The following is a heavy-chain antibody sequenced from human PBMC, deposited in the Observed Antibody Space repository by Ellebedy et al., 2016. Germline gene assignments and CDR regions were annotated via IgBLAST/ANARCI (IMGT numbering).Heavy chain of an antibody. D-gene: IGHD3-3*01. Sequence: GESLKISXAASGFTFSSYSMNWVRQAPGKGLEWVSYISSSSSYTNYADSVKGRFTISRDNSKNTLYLQMNSLRAEDTAVYYCARWYYDFWSDVLQYLHYYMDVWGKGTTVTVSS. CDR3: ARWYYDFWSDVLQYLHYYMDV. CDR2: ISSSSSYT. V-gene: IGHV3-21*05. CDR1: GFTFSSYS. J-gene: IGHJ6*03.